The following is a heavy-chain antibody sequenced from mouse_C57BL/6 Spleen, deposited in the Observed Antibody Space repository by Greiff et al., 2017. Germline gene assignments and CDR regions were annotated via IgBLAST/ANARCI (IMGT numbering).Heavy chain of an antibody. CDR2: IHPNSGST. D-gene: IGHD2-1*01. CDR3: ARSSGNYEFAY. Sequence: QVQLQQPGAELVKPGASVKLSCKASGYTFTSYWMHWVKQRPGQGLEWIGMIHPNSGSTNYNEKFKSKATLTVDKSSSTAYMQLSSLTSEDSAVYYCARSSGNYEFAYWGQGTLVTVSA. CDR1: GYTFTSYW. V-gene: IGHV1-64*01. J-gene: IGHJ3*01.